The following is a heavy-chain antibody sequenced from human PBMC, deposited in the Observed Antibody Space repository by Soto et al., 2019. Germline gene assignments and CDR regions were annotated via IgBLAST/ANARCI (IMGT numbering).Heavy chain of an antibody. J-gene: IGHJ4*02. Sequence: LRLSCAASGFTFSGSVMHWVRQSPGKGLEWVAVISYDGRSKHYADSVEGRFTISRDNSQNTLYLQMSSLRAEDTAVYYCARSYCGDDCALDYWGQGTLVTVSS. CDR1: GFTFSGSV. CDR3: ARSYCGDDCALDY. V-gene: IGHV3-30*04. D-gene: IGHD2-21*02. CDR2: ISYDGRSK.